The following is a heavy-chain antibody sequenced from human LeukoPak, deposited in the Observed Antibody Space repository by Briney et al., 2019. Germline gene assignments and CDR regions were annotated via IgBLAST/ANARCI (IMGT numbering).Heavy chain of an antibody. CDR2: IIPIFGTA. CDR3: ARGGGHQLVTMIDY. J-gene: IGHJ4*02. CDR1: GGTFSSYA. V-gene: IGHV1-69*13. D-gene: IGHD6-13*01. Sequence: SVQVSCKASGGTFSSYAISWVRQAPGQGLEWMGGIIPIFGTANYAQKFQGRVTITADESTSTAYMELSSLRSEDTAVYYCARGGGHQLVTMIDYWGQGTLVTVSS.